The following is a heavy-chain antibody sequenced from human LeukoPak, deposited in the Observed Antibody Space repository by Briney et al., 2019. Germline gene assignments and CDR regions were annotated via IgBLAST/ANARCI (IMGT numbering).Heavy chain of an antibody. D-gene: IGHD6-13*01. J-gene: IGHJ4*02. Sequence: ASVKVSCTPSGYTFTAFYMHWVRQAPGQGLEWMGWIHPKTGGTNYAQKFQGRVTMTRDPSIGTAYLELSGLASDDTAEYYCARDVTAASDLDYWGQGTLVTVSS. V-gene: IGHV1-2*02. CDR2: IHPKTGGT. CDR3: ARDVTAASDLDY. CDR1: GYTFTAFY.